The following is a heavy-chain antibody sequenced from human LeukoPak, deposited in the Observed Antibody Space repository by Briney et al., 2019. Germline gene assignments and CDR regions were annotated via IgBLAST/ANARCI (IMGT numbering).Heavy chain of an antibody. V-gene: IGHV3-49*03. D-gene: IGHD6-13*01. CDR2: IRSKAYGGTT. CDR3: ARDGSSSWYSWFDP. Sequence: GGSLRLSCTASGFTFGDYAMSWFRQAPRKGLEWVGFIRSKAYGGTTEYAASVKGRFTISRDDSKSIAYLQMNSLRAEDTAVYYCARDGSSSWYSWFDPWGQGTLVTVSS. CDR1: GFTFGDYA. J-gene: IGHJ5*02.